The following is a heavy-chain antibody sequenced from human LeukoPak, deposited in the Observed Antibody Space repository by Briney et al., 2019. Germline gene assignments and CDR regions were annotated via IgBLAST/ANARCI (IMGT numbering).Heavy chain of an antibody. CDR3: AASPITMIVVVPFHFDY. CDR1: GGTFSSYA. D-gene: IGHD3-22*01. J-gene: IGHJ4*02. Sequence: ASVKVSCKASGGTFSSYAISWVRQAPGQGLEWMGGIIPISGTANYAQKFQGRVTITTDESTSTAYMELSSLRSEDTAVYYCAASPITMIVVVPFHFDYWGQGTLVTVSS. V-gene: IGHV1-69*05. CDR2: IIPISGTA.